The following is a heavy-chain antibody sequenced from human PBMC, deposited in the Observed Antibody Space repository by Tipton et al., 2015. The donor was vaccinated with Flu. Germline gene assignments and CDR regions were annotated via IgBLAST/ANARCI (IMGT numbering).Heavy chain of an antibody. CDR1: GGSISSGSYY. CDR3: ARGQIFCWFDP. Sequence: LRLSCTVSGGSISSGSYYWSWIRQPAGKGLEWIGRIYTSGSTNYNPSLKSRVTIPVDTSKNQFSLKLSSVTAADTAVYYCARGQIFCWFDPWGQGTLVTVSS. CDR2: IYTSGST. J-gene: IGHJ5*02. V-gene: IGHV4-61*02. D-gene: IGHD3-9*01.